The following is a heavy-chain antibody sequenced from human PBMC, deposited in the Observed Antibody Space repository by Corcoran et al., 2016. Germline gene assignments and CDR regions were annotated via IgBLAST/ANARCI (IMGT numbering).Heavy chain of an antibody. Sequence: QVQLVESGGGVVQPGRSLRLSCAASGFTFSSYGMHWVRQAPGKGLEWVAVIWYDGSNKYYADSVKGRFTISRDNSKNTLYLQMNSLRAEDTAVYYCAGDRVERRGDSYGMDVWGQGTTVTVSS. CDR1: GFTFSSYG. J-gene: IGHJ6*02. CDR3: AGDRVERRGDSYGMDV. V-gene: IGHV3-33*01. CDR2: IWYDGSNK. D-gene: IGHD1-1*01.